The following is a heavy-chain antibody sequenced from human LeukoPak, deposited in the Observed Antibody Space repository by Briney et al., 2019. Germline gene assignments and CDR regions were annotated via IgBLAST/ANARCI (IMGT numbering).Heavy chain of an antibody. CDR1: LDSTTSNF. D-gene: IGHD1-14*01. Sequence: PSETLSLTCTVSLDSTTSNFWGWVRQPPGKGLEWIGEIHRSGSPNYNPSLQSRVTISIDRSSNQIVLELSSVTAADTAVYYCAREILGGFNPGAYWGQGTLVTVSS. V-gene: IGHV4-4*02. CDR2: IHRSGSP. J-gene: IGHJ4*02. CDR3: AREILGGFNPGAY.